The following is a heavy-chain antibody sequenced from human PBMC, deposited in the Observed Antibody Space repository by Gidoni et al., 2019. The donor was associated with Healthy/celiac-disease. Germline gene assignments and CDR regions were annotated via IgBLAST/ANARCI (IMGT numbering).Heavy chain of an antibody. CDR1: GGTFSSYT. CDR3: ARVSGYYYDSSALFDAFDI. Sequence: VSCKASGGTFSSYTISWVRQAPGQGLEWMGRIIPILGIANYAQKFQGRVTITADKSTSTAYMELSSLRSEDTAAYYCARVSGYYYDSSALFDAFDIWGQGTMVTVSS. V-gene: IGHV1-69*02. J-gene: IGHJ3*02. D-gene: IGHD3-22*01. CDR2: IIPILGIA.